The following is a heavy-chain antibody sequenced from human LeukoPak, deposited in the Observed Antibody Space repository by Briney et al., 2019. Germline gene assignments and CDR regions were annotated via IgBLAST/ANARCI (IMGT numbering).Heavy chain of an antibody. V-gene: IGHV3-23*01. J-gene: IGHJ4*02. CDR2: ISGSGGST. CDR1: GFTFSSYA. Sequence: GGSLRLSCAASGFTFSSYAMSWVRQAPGKGLEWVSAISGSGGSTYYADSVKGRFTISRDNSRNTLYLQMNSLRAEDTAVYYCAKIGDSSSLFDYWGLGTLVTVSS. CDR3: AKIGDSSSLFDY. D-gene: IGHD6-6*01.